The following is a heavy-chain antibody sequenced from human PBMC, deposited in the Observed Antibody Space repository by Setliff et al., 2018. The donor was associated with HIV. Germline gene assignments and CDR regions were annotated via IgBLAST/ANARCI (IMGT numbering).Heavy chain of an antibody. D-gene: IGHD3-10*01. Sequence: PGGSLRLSCAASGFTFNTYAMSWVRQAPGKGLEWVSSMGGSSGDTYYADSVKGRFTISRDNTKNTLSLQMNSLRAEDTALYYCAKEGDYYGSGSYYSFWGQGTLVTVSS. V-gene: IGHV3-23*01. CDR2: MGGSSGDT. CDR3: AKEGDYYGSGSYYSF. CDR1: GFTFNTYA. J-gene: IGHJ4*02.